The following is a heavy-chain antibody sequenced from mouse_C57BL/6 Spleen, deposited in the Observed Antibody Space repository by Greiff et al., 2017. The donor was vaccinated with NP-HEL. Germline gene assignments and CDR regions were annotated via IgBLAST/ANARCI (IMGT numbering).Heavy chain of an antibody. J-gene: IGHJ4*01. CDR2: IDPSDSYT. CDR3: ARWNGSSLYYAMDY. V-gene: IGHV1-69*01. Sequence: VQLQQPGAELVMPGASVKLSCKASGYTFTSYWMHWVKQRPGQGLEWIGEIDPSDSYTNYNQKFKGKSTLTVDKSSSTAYMQRSSLTSEDSAVYYCARWNGSSLYYAMDYWGQGTSVTVSS. D-gene: IGHD1-1*01. CDR1: GYTFTSYW.